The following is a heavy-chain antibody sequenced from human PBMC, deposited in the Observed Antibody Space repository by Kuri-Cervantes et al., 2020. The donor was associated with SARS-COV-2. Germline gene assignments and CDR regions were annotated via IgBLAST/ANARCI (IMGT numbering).Heavy chain of an antibody. CDR2: IDPSDSYT. V-gene: IGHV5-10-1*01. Sequence: KVSCKGSGYSFTSYWISWVRQMPGKGLEWMGRIDPSDSYTNYSPSFQGHVTISADKSISTAYLRWSSLKASDTAMYYCATLRGYCSSTSCYPGAGYFQHWGQGTLVTVSS. J-gene: IGHJ1*01. D-gene: IGHD2-2*01. CDR1: GYSFTSYW. CDR3: ATLRGYCSSTSCYPGAGYFQH.